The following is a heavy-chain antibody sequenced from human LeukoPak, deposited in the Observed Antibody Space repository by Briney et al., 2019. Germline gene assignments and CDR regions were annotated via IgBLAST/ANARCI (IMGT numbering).Heavy chain of an antibody. V-gene: IGHV3-15*01. CDR3: TTELRGYSYGYNYY. CDR2: IKSKTDGGTT. J-gene: IGHJ4*02. CDR1: GFTFSNAW. Sequence: GGSLRLSCAASGFTFSNAWMSWVRQAPGKGLEWVGRIKSKTDGGTTDYAAPVKGRFTISRDDSKNTLYLQMNSLKTEDTAVYYCTTELRGYSYGYNYYWGQGTLVTLSS. D-gene: IGHD5-18*01.